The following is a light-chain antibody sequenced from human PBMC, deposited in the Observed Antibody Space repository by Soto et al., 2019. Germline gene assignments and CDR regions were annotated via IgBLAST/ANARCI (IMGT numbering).Light chain of an antibody. J-gene: IGKJ1*01. CDR3: MQALQTPWT. CDR2: LGS. V-gene: IGKV2-28*01. Sequence: MTQSPLSLPVTPGEPASISCRSSQSVLHSNVYNSFDWYLQKPGQSPQLLIYLGSNRASGVPDRFSGSGSGTDFTLKISRVEAEDVGVYYCMQALQTPWTFGQGTKVEIK. CDR1: QSVLHSNVYNS.